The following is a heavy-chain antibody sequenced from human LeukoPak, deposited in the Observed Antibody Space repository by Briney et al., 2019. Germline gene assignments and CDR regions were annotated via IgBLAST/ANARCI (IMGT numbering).Heavy chain of an antibody. CDR1: GYTFTSYA. CDR3: ARDWVTMVRGSSPVFDY. CDR2: INAGNGNT. V-gene: IGHV1-3*01. Sequence: GASVKASCKASGYTFTSYAMHWVRQAPGQRLEWMGWINAGNGNTKYSQRFQGRVTITRDTSASTAYMELGSLRSEDTAVYYCARDWVTMVRGSSPVFDYWGQGTLVTVSS. D-gene: IGHD3-10*01. J-gene: IGHJ4*02.